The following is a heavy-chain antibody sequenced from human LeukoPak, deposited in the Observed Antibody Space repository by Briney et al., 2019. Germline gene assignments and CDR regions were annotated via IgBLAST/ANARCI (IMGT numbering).Heavy chain of an antibody. Sequence: GESLKISCQGFGYSFTSYWIGWVRQMPGKGMEWMGVIYPGDSRIRYNPSFQGQVTIAVDKSISTAYLQWVSLKASDTAMYYCACRDLTSTWSFPWGQGTLVTVSS. V-gene: IGHV5-51*01. CDR1: GYSFTSYW. CDR2: IYPGDSRI. J-gene: IGHJ5*02. CDR3: ACRDLTSTWSFP. D-gene: IGHD6-13*01.